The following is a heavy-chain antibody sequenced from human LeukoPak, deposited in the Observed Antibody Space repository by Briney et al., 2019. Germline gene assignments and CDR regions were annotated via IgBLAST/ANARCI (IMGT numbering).Heavy chain of an antibody. CDR1: GGTFSSYA. J-gene: IGHJ6*03. D-gene: IGHD2-2*02. Sequence: ASVKVSCKASGGTFSSYAISWVRQAPGQGLEWMGGIIPIFGTANYAQKFQGRVTITADESTSTAYMELSSLRSEDTAVYYCARVLAEPAAIDGNYYYYYMDVWGKGTTVTVSS. CDR3: ARVLAEPAAIDGNYYYYYMDV. CDR2: IIPIFGTA. V-gene: IGHV1-69*13.